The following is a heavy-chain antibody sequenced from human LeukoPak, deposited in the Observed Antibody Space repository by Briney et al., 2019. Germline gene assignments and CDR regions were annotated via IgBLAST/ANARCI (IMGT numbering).Heavy chain of an antibody. J-gene: IGHJ3*02. CDR3: AKSNGYGLVDI. CDR1: GHSITSGFY. D-gene: IGHD3-10*01. CDR2: MYHSGST. Sequence: SETLSLTCSVSGHSITSGFYWGWIRQTPGKALEWIGSMYHSGSTYYNPSLESRVTISLDTSRNQFSLKLTSVTAADTAVYYCAKSNGYGLVDIWGQGTMVTVSS. V-gene: IGHV4-38-2*02.